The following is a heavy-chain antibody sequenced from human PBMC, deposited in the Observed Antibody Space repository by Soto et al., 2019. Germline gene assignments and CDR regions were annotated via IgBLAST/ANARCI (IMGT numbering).Heavy chain of an antibody. V-gene: IGHV1-2*04. D-gene: IGHD6-25*01. CDR3: PRERRAARHGFAP. Sequence: ASVKFSCQASGYTFTGYYMHWVRRARGQGLEWMGLINPNSGVTDYAQKFQGWVTMTRDASIRTDYMELSRLRSDDPSGYPRPRERRAARHGFAPWPQAPLVPVSS. CDR2: INPNSGVT. J-gene: IGHJ5*02. CDR1: GYTFTGYY.